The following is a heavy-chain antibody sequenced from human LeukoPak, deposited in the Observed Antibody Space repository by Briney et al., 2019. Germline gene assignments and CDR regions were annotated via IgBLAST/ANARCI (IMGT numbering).Heavy chain of an antibody. D-gene: IGHD3-10*01. J-gene: IGHJ6*02. CDR1: GYTFTSYD. CDR3: ARGRELLWFGEFYGMDV. CDR2: MSPNSGNT. V-gene: IGHV1-8*01. Sequence: ASVKVSCKASGYTFTSYDINWVRQATGQGLEWMGWMSPNSGNTGYAQKFQGRVTMTRNTSISTAYMELSSLRSEDTAVYYCARGRELLWFGEFYGMDVWGQGTTVTVSS.